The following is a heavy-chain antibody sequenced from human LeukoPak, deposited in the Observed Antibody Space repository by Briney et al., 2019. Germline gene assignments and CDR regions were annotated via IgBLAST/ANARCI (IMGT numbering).Heavy chain of an antibody. V-gene: IGHV5-51*01. J-gene: IGHJ3*02. CDR3: ARHHGYDSFDI. Sequence: GESLKISCKGSGYSFTSYWIGWVRQMPGKGLGWRGIIYSGDSDTRYSPSFQGQGNISADKSISTAYLQWSSLKASDTAMYYCARHHGYDSFDIWGQGTMVTVSS. CDR2: IYSGDSDT. CDR1: GYSFTSYW. D-gene: IGHD6-13*01.